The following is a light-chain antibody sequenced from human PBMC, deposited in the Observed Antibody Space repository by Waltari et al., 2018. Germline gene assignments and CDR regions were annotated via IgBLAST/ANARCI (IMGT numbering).Light chain of an antibody. CDR2: INSDGSH. CDR1: SGHSTNV. J-gene: IGLJ2*01. V-gene: IGLV4-69*01. Sequence: QLVLTQSPSASASLGASVKLTCTLDSGHSTNVIAWLQQQPEKGPRYLTKINSDGSHVKGDKIPDHFSGSGSGAERYLSISSLQSEDETDYYCQTGGHGTGVFGGGTKLTIL. CDR3: QTGGHGTGV.